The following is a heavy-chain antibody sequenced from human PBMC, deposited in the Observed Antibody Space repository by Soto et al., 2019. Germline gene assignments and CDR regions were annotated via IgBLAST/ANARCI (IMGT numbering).Heavy chain of an antibody. D-gene: IGHD6-19*01. Sequence: CLRLSCAASGFTFSSYAMHWVRQAPGKGLEWVAIISYDGSNKYYADSVKGRFTISRDNSKNTLYLQMNSLRAEDTAVYYCARTDGSGWYDFDYWGQGTLVTVSS. J-gene: IGHJ4*02. V-gene: IGHV3-30-3*01. CDR2: ISYDGSNK. CDR3: ARTDGSGWYDFDY. CDR1: GFTFSSYA.